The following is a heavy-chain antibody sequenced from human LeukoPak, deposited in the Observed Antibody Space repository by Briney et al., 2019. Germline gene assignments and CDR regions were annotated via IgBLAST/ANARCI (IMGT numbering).Heavy chain of an antibody. Sequence: GGSLRLSCAASGFTVSSNYMSWVRQAPGKGLEWVSVIYSGGSTYYADSVKGRFTISRDNSKNTLYLQMNSLRAEDTAVYYCARGGVPYYDILTGYFYWGQGTLVTVSS. V-gene: IGHV3-53*01. J-gene: IGHJ4*02. D-gene: IGHD3-9*01. CDR1: GFTVSSNY. CDR2: IYSGGST. CDR3: ARGGVPYYDILTGYFY.